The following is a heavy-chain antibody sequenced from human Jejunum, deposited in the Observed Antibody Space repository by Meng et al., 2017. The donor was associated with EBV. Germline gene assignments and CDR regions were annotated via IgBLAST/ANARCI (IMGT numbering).Heavy chain of an antibody. D-gene: IGHD6-19*01. CDR1: GGSFNYYY. CDR3: ARKAVPGTFARPKFDY. Sequence: VHRQPWGAGLLKPLGTLSLTCAVYGGSFNYYYWTWIRQPPGKGLEWIGEIIHSGSTNYDPSLKSRVTISVARSKNQFSLKLTSVTAADTAVYYCARKAVPGTFARPKFDYWGQGTLVTVSS. CDR2: IIHSGST. V-gene: IGHV4-34*12. J-gene: IGHJ4*02.